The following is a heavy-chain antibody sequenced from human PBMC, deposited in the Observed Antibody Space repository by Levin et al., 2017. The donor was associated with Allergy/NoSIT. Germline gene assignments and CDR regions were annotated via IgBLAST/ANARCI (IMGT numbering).Heavy chain of an antibody. Sequence: GGSLRLSCAASGFTFSTYWMHWVRQVPGKGLVWVSRINSDGSRTTYADSVKGRFTISRDNAKNTLYLQMNSLRAEDTAVYYCARDPDSSGYSTFNSWGQGTLVTVSS. V-gene: IGHV3-74*01. D-gene: IGHD3-22*01. CDR2: INSDGSRT. J-gene: IGHJ4*02. CDR3: ARDPDSSGYSTFNS. CDR1: GFTFSTYW.